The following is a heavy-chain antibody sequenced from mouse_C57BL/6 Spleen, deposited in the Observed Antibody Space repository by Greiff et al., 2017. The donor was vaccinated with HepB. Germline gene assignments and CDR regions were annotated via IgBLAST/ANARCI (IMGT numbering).Heavy chain of an antibody. CDR2: INPNNGGT. CDR1: GYTFTDYN. J-gene: IGHJ4*01. D-gene: IGHD2-1*01. Sequence: EVQLQQSGPELVKPGASVKIPCKASGYTFTDYNMDWVKQSHGKSLEWIGDINPNNGGTIYNQKFKGKATLTVDKSSSTAYMELRSLTSEDTAVYYCALGNYGNYSYAMDYWGQGTSVTVSS. V-gene: IGHV1-18*01. CDR3: ALGNYGNYSYAMDY.